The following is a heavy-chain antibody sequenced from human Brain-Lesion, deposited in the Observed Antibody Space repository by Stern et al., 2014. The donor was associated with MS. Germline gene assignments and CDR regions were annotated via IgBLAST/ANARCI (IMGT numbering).Heavy chain of an antibody. CDR3: ARGERWFDS. CDR1: GFTFSNYW. Sequence: EVQLVESGGGLVQPGGSLRLSCAASGFTFSNYWMHWVRQAPGKGLVWVSRVNNDGRRTSYADSVKGRFTMSRDNAKNTLYLHMNSLRVEDTAIYYCARGERWFDSWGQGTLVTVSS. CDR2: VNNDGRRT. D-gene: IGHD3-10*01. J-gene: IGHJ5*01. V-gene: IGHV3-74*02.